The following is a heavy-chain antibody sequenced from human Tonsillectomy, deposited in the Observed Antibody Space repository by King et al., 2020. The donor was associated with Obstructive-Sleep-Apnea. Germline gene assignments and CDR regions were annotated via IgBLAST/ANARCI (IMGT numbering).Heavy chain of an antibody. CDR2: IYPGDSET. CDR1: GYSFTRDW. D-gene: IGHD3-10*01. V-gene: IGHV5-51*01. CDR3: ARHVNTLMIRGVPPGYGFDY. Sequence: QLVQSGAEVKKPGESLKISCKGSGYSFTRDWIAWVRQMPGKGLEWMGVIYPGDSETRYSPSCHGQVTISADRSINVAYLQWSSLKASATAMDYCARHVNTLMIRGVPPGYGFDYWGQGTLVTVSS. J-gene: IGHJ4*02.